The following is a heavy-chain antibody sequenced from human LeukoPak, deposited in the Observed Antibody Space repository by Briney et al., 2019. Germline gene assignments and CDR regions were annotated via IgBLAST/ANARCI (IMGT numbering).Heavy chain of an antibody. CDR3: AKDKWYYYDSSGYYQGLFDY. D-gene: IGHD3-22*01. CDR2: ISGSGGST. Sequence: GGSLRLSCAASGFTFSSYAMSWVRQAPGKGLEWVSGISGSGGSTYYTDSVKGRLTISRDNSKNTLYLQMNSLRAEDTAVYYCAKDKWYYYDSSGYYQGLFDYWGQGTLVTVSS. CDR1: GFTFSSYA. J-gene: IGHJ4*02. V-gene: IGHV3-23*01.